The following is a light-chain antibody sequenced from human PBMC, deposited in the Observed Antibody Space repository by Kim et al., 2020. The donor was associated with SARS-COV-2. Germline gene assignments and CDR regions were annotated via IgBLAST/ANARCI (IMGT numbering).Light chain of an antibody. V-gene: IGKV1-33*01. CDR3: QHYETLPLT. CDR2: DAS. Sequence: ASVGDRVTITCQATQDISYYLNWYQQRPGKAPKLLIYDASKLETGVPSRFSGSASGTHFTFSISSLQPEDIATYYCQHYETLPLTFGGGTKVETK. CDR1: QDISYY. J-gene: IGKJ4*01.